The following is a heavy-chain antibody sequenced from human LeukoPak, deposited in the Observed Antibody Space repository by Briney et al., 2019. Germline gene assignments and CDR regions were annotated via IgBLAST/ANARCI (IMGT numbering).Heavy chain of an antibody. Sequence: GGSLRHSCAASGFTFSSYSMNWVRQAPGKGLEWVSSISSSSSYIYYADSVKGRFTISRDNAKNSLYLQMNSLRAEDTAVYYCARAFGYNYIFDYWGQGTLVTVSS. CDR3: ARAFGYNYIFDY. D-gene: IGHD5-24*01. CDR1: GFTFSSYS. V-gene: IGHV3-21*01. J-gene: IGHJ4*02. CDR2: ISSSSSYI.